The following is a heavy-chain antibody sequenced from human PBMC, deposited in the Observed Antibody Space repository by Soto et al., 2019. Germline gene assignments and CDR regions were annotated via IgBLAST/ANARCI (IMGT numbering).Heavy chain of an antibody. CDR1: GYTFTRYG. CDR3: AREGDVPYYYYGMDV. Sequence: QVHLVQSGAEVKKPGASVKVSCKTSGYTFTRYGISWVRQAPGQGLEWMGWISGYDGRTNFAQKVQDRVTMTTDTSTSTVYMELRSLSSDDTAAYYCAREGDVPYYYYGMDVWGQGTTVTLSS. D-gene: IGHD2-21*02. J-gene: IGHJ6*02. V-gene: IGHV1-18*01. CDR2: ISGYDGRT.